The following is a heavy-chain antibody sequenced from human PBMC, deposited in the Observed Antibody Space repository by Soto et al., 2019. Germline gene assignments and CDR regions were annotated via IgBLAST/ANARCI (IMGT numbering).Heavy chain of an antibody. V-gene: IGHV4-59*01. Sequence: QVQLQESGPGQVKPSETLSLTCTVSGASITSSYWSWVRQPPGKGLEWIGSIYYSGSTNYNPSLKSRVPISVDTSNKQSSLRLSSVTAADTAVYYCARGRLGILEYWGQGTRVTVSS. CDR1: GASITSSY. CDR2: IYYSGST. D-gene: IGHD7-27*01. J-gene: IGHJ4*02. CDR3: ARGRLGILEY.